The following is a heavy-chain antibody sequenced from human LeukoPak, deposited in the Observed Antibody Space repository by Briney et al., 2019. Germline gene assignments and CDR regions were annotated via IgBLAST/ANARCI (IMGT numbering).Heavy chain of an antibody. Sequence: GGSLRLSCAASGFTFSSYEMNWVRQAPGKGLEWVSYISSSGSTIYYADSVKGRFTISRDNAKNLLYLQMNSLRAEDTAVYYCASAYRVTMNEMGSDVWGKGTTVTVSS. D-gene: IGHD3-22*01. CDR2: ISSSGSTI. CDR1: GFTFSSYE. V-gene: IGHV3-48*03. CDR3: ASAYRVTMNEMGSDV. J-gene: IGHJ6*04.